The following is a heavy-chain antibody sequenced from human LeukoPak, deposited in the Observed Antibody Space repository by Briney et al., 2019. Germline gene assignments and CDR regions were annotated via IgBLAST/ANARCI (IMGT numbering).Heavy chain of an antibody. V-gene: IGHV4-39*07. Sequence: SETLSLTCIVSGGSITSSSYYWGWIRQPPGKGLQWIGSIYYSGSTNYSPSLKSRVTILEDKSKNQFSLKMSSVTAADTAVYYCARLSLKVLEWSPTKGKETHYFDYWGQGTLVTVSS. D-gene: IGHD3-3*01. CDR3: ARLSLKVLEWSPTKGKETHYFDY. CDR1: GGSITSSSYY. J-gene: IGHJ4*02. CDR2: IYYSGST.